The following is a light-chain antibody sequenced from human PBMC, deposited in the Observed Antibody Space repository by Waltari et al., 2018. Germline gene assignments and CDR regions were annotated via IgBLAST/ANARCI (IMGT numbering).Light chain of an antibody. CDR3: QQYDNYLYT. Sequence: DIQMTQSPSTLSASVAYRVTITCRASQKIVSFLALYQQRPGKAPKLLSYKASNLQSRVPSRFSGSGSETEFTLTISSLQPDDFATYYCQQYDNYLYTFGQGTRLEIK. CDR2: KAS. J-gene: IGKJ2*01. CDR1: QKIVSF. V-gene: IGKV1-5*03.